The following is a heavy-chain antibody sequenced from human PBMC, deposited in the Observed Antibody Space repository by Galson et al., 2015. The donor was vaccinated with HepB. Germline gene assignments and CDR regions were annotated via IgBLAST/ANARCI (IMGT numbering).Heavy chain of an antibody. CDR1: GFTFSSYA. D-gene: IGHD5-24*01. J-gene: IGHJ4*02. Sequence: SLRLSCAASGFTFSSYAMHWVRQAPGKGLEWVAVISYDGSNKYYADSVKGRFTISRDNSKNTLYLQMNSLRAEDTAVYYCARASRDGYNYFGLHYSRKGTLVTVSS. CDR2: ISYDGSNK. V-gene: IGHV3-30*04. CDR3: ARASRDGYNYFGLHY.